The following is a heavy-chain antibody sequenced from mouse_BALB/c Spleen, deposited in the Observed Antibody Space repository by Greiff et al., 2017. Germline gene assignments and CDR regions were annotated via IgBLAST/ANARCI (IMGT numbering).Heavy chain of an antibody. CDR3: ARRRGAYYAMDY. CDR2: IDPENGNT. Sequence: VQLQQSGAELVRPGALVKLSCKASGFNIKDYYMHWVKQRPEQGLEWIGWIDPENGNTIYDPKFQGKASITADTSANTAYLQLSSLTSEDTAVYYCARRRGAYYAMDYWGQGTSVTVSA. J-gene: IGHJ4*01. V-gene: IGHV14-1*02. CDR1: GFNIKDYY.